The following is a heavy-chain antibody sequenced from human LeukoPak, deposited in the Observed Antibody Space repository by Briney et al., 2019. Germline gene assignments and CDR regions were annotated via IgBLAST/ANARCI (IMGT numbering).Heavy chain of an antibody. CDR3: ARDRDYYGSGSYEWFDP. Sequence: GGSLRLSCAASGFTFSSYAMSWVRQAPGKGLEWVSAISGSGGSTYYADSVKGRFTISRDNSKNTLYLQMNSLRAEDTAVYYCARDRDYYGSGSYEWFDPWGQGTLVTVSS. CDR2: ISGSGGST. CDR1: GFTFSSYA. J-gene: IGHJ5*02. V-gene: IGHV3-23*01. D-gene: IGHD3-10*01.